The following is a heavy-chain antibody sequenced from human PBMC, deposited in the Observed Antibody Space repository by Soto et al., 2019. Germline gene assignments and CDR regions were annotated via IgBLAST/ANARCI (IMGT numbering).Heavy chain of an antibody. CDR1: GFTLNNYG. J-gene: IGHJ4*02. V-gene: IGHV3-33*03. Sequence: PGGSLRLSCVGSGFTLNNYGVHWVRQAPGKGLEWVALMWYDGLRQTYLDSVRGRFTVSIDSSTNTRYLQMNSLRVEERGNYFLVKEFTPPFLDSWGEGTPVTVSA. CDR3: VKEFTPPFLDS. D-gene: IGHD2-15*01. CDR2: MWYDGLRQ.